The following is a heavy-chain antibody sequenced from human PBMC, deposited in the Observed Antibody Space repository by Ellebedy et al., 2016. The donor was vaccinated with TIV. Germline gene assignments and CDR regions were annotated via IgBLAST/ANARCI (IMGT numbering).Heavy chain of an antibody. CDR2: ISGSGGST. CDR1: GFSFSSSA. CDR3: AKGGYSSGWYMFWN. D-gene: IGHD6-19*01. J-gene: IGHJ4*02. Sequence: GGSLRLSXTVSGFSFSSSAMSWLRQAPGKGLEWVSGISGSGGSTDYADSVKGRFTVSRENSKNTLYLQMDSLRAEDTATYFCAKGGYSSGWYMFWNWGQGTLVSVSS. V-gene: IGHV3-23*01.